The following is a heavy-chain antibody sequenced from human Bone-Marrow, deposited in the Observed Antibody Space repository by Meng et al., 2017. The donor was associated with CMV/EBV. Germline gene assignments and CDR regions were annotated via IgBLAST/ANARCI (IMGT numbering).Heavy chain of an antibody. CDR3: ARPYTIFGVVIPGVLDY. CDR1: GYNFPSYG. Sequence: ASVKVSCKASGYNFPSYGITWIRQAPGQGLEWMASISAYNGNTNYAQKVQGRVTVTTDTSTSTAYMELRSLRSDETAVYYCARPYTIFGVVIPGVLDYWGQGTLVTVSS. CDR2: ISAYNGNT. V-gene: IGHV1-18*01. J-gene: IGHJ4*02. D-gene: IGHD3-3*01.